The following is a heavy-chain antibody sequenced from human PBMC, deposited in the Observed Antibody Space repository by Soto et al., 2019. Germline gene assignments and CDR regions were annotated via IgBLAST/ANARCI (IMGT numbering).Heavy chain of an antibody. D-gene: IGHD2-15*01. V-gene: IGHV3-30-3*01. J-gene: IGHJ5*02. CDR1: GFTFSSYA. CDR2: ISYDGSNK. CDR3: EGGNGFDP. Sequence: QVQLVESGGGVVQPGRSLRLSCAASGFTFSSYAMHWVRQAPGKGLEWVAVISYDGSNKYYADSVKGRFTISRDNSKNTLYLKMNSLRAEDTDGYYCEGGNGFDPWGQGTLVTVSS.